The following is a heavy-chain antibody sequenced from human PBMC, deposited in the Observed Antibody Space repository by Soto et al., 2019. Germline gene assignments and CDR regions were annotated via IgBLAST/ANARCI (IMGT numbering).Heavy chain of an antibody. Sequence: GGSLRLSCAASGFTFSSYSMNWVRQAPGKGLEWVSSISSSSSYIYYADSVKGRFTISRDNAKNSLYLQMKGLRAEDTAVYYCARVSPRDMVRGVIPLYYYYMDVWAKGTTVTVSS. J-gene: IGHJ6*03. D-gene: IGHD3-10*01. CDR1: GFTFSSYS. V-gene: IGHV3-21*01. CDR2: ISSSSSYI. CDR3: ARVSPRDMVRGVIPLYYYYMDV.